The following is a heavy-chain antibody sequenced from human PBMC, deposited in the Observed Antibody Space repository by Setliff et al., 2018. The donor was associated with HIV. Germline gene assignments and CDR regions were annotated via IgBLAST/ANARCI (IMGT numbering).Heavy chain of an antibody. CDR3: ARHLTYDTIPSLTAYGLDV. Sequence: PSETLSLTCAVYGGSFSGYYWSWIRQPPGKGLEWIGNAYYGGSTDYNTYNPSLKSRVTVIIDIYKNQMSLNLRSVTAADTAVYYCARHLTYDTIPSLTAYGLDVWGQGTTVTVSS. J-gene: IGHJ6*02. D-gene: IGHD3-22*01. CDR1: GGSFSGYY. CDR2: AYYGGSTDYN. V-gene: IGHV4-34*01.